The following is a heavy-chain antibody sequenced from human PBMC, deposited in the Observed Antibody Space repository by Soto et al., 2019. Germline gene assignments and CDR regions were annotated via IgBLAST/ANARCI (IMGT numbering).Heavy chain of an antibody. V-gene: IGHV1-69*13. CDR3: ARGGVDVVATSAFDY. CDR2: INPIFGTP. CDR1: GATYSTSA. Sequence: GASVKVSCKASGATYSTSAISWVRQAPGQGLEWMGGINPIFGTPDYAHKFQGRVTITADESTSTVYMELGSLRSEDTALYFCARGGVDVVATSAFDYWGQGTLVTVSS. J-gene: IGHJ4*02. D-gene: IGHD5-12*01.